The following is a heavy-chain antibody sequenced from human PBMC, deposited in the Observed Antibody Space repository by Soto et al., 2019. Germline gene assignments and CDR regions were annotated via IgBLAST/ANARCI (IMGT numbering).Heavy chain of an antibody. V-gene: IGHV1-46*03. D-gene: IGHD3-22*01. CDR3: ARSDSSGYLGDY. CDR1: GYTFTSYY. J-gene: IGHJ4*02. Sequence: ASVKVSCKASGYTFTSYYVHWVRQAPGQGLEWMGIINPSGGSTSYAQKFQGRVTMTRDTSTSTVYMELSSLRSEDTAVYYCARSDSSGYLGDYWGQGTLVTVSS. CDR2: INPSGGST.